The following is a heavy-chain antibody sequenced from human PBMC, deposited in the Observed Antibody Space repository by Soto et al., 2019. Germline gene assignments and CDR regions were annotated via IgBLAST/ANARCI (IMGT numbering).Heavy chain of an antibody. CDR2: INHSGST. V-gene: IGHV4-34*01. Sequence: SETLSLTCAVYGGSFSGYYWSWIRQPPGKGLEWIGEINHSGSTNYNPSLKSRVTISVDTSKNQFSLKLSSVTAADTAVYYCARREIVGATLSAYWGQGTLVTVSS. CDR3: ARREIVGATLSAY. D-gene: IGHD1-26*01. J-gene: IGHJ4*02. CDR1: GGSFSGYY.